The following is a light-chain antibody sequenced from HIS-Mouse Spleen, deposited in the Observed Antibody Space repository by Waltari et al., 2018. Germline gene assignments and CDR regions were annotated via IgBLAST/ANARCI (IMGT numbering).Light chain of an antibody. CDR2: EDS. CDR3: YSTDSSGNHRV. V-gene: IGLV3-10*01. Sequence: SYELTQPPSVSVSPGQTARITCSGDAFPTKYAYWYQQKPGQAPGLVIYEDSKRPSGIPERFSGSSSGTMATLTISGAQVEDEADYYCYSTDSSGNHRVFGGGTKLTVL. J-gene: IGLJ2*01. CDR1: AFPTKY.